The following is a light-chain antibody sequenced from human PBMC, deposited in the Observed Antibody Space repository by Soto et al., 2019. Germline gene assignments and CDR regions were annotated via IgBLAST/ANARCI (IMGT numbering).Light chain of an antibody. CDR3: QQSYSRVFT. CDR1: QNMDRD. CDR2: AAS. V-gene: IGKV1-39*01. J-gene: IGKJ3*01. Sequence: DIQVTQSPSSLSASVGDRVTITCRASQNMDRDLNWYQQKPGKAPKLLIFAASSLQRGVPARFSGSGSGTEFTLTISSLQPDDFGTYYCQQSYSRVFTFGPGTKVDF.